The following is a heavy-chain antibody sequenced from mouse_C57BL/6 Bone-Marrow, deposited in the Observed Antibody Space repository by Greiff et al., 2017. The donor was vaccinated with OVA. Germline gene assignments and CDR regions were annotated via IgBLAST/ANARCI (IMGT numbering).Heavy chain of an antibody. CDR1: GYTFTSYW. CDR2: IYPGNSDT. J-gene: IGHJ3*01. V-gene: IGHV1-5*01. Sequence: EVQLQQSGTVLARPGASVKMSCKTSGYTFTSYWMHWVKQRPGQGLEWIGAIYPGNSDTSYNQKFKGKAKLTAVTSASTAYMELSSLTNEDSAVYYCTRRGKNSDQSSWFAYWGQGTLVTVSA. D-gene: IGHD2-1*01. CDR3: TRRGKNSDQSSWFAY.